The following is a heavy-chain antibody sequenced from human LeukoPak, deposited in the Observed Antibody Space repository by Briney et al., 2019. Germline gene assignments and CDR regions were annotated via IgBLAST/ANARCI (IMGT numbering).Heavy chain of an antibody. CDR2: ISYDGSNK. J-gene: IGHJ1*01. Sequence: GGSLRLSCAASGFTFSSYAMHWVRQAPGKGLEWVAVISYDGSNKYYADSVKGRFTISRDNSKNTLFLQMNSVRAEDTAVYYCAKEIYGDPTGGRFQHWGQGTLVTVSS. CDR1: GFTFSSYA. CDR3: AKEIYGDPTGGRFQH. V-gene: IGHV3-30*04. D-gene: IGHD4-17*01.